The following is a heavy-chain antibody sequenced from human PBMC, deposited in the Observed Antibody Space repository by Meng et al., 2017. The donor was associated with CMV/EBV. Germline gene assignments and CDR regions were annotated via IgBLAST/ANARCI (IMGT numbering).Heavy chain of an antibody. V-gene: IGHV3-53*01. CDR2: IHSDGST. Sequence: GESLKISCAASGFTFSSYAMSWVRQAPGKGLEWVSLIHSDGSTYYADSVKGRFTISRDNSRNTLYLQMNSLRAEDTAVYYCASSPPYYYYYSYAMDVWGQGTTVTVSS. CDR1: GFTFSSYA. D-gene: IGHD3-22*01. CDR3: ASSPPYYYYYSYAMDV. J-gene: IGHJ6*02.